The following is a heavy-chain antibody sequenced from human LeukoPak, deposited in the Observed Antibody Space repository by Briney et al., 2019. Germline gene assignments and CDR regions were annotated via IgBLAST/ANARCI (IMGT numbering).Heavy chain of an antibody. J-gene: IGHJ4*02. Sequence: PGESLRISCKGSGYTFSSYWIGWVRQMPGKGLEWMGIIYPGDSDTRYSPSLQGQVTISVDTSIGTAYLQWSSLKASDTAIYYCARQNDFRLDYWGQGILVTDSS. D-gene: IGHD3-3*01. CDR2: IYPGDSDT. V-gene: IGHV5-51*01. CDR3: ARQNDFRLDY. CDR1: GYTFSSYW.